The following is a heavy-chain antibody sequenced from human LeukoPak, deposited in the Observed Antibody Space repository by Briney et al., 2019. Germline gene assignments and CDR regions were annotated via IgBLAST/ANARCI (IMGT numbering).Heavy chain of an antibody. CDR2: IYPGDSDT. CDR1: GYSFTSYW. J-gene: IGHJ6*03. CDR3: ARRRKAASYYYMDV. Sequence: GESLKISCKGSGYSFTSYWIGWVRQMPGKGLEWMGIIYPGDSDTRYSPSFQGQVTISADKSISTAYPQWTSLKASDTCMKYCARRRKAASYYYMDVWGKGTTVTVSS. V-gene: IGHV5-51*01. D-gene: IGHD6-25*01.